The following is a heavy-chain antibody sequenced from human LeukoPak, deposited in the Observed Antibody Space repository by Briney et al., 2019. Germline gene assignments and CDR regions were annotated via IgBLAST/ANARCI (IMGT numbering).Heavy chain of an antibody. CDR1: GGSISSNSFY. J-gene: IGHJ6*03. CDR3: ARQGADYFYYYVDV. Sequence: SETLSLTCSVSGGSISSNSFYWDWIRQPPGKGLEWIGSIYYSGSTFYSSCLESRVSLSVDMSTNQFSLKLTSVTAADTAVYYCARQGADYFYYYVDVWGEGTTVAVSS. V-gene: IGHV4-39*01. D-gene: IGHD3-16*01. CDR2: IYYSGST.